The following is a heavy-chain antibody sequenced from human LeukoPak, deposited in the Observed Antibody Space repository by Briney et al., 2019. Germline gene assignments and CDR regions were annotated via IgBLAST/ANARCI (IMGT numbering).Heavy chain of an antibody. V-gene: IGHV1-18*01. Sequence: ASVKVSCKASGYTFTSYGISWVRQAPGQGLEWMGWISAYNGNTNYAQKLQGRVTMTTDTSTSTAYMELRSLRSDDTAVYYCARAPYYDSRGSNWFDPWGQGTLVTVSS. CDR1: GYTFTSYG. CDR2: ISAYNGNT. D-gene: IGHD3-22*01. J-gene: IGHJ5*02. CDR3: ARAPYYDSRGSNWFDP.